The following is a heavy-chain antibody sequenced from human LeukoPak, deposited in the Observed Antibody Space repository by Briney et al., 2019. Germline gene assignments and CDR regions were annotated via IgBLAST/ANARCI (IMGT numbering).Heavy chain of an antibody. CDR3: AKDRAGLWFGEITAFDI. V-gene: IGHV3-23*01. D-gene: IGHD3-10*01. CDR1: GFTFSSYA. CDR2: ISGSGGST. J-gene: IGHJ3*02. Sequence: GGSLRLSCAASGFTFSSYAMSWVRQAPGKGLEWVSGISGSGGSTYYAGSVQGRFTISRDNSKNTLYLQMNSLRADDTAVYYCAKDRAGLWFGEITAFDIWGQGTMVTVSS.